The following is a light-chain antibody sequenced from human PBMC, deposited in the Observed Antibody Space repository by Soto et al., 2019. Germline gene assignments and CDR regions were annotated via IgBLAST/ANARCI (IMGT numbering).Light chain of an antibody. J-gene: IGKJ2*01. CDR2: AAS. CDR3: QQSYSTPYT. V-gene: IGKV1-39*01. CDR1: QSISNY. Sequence: DIPMTQSPSSLSASVGDRVTITCRASQSISNYLNWYQQKPGKVPSLLIYAASSLQSGVPSRFSGSGSGTDFTLTISSLQPEDFATYYCQQSYSTPYTFGQGTKLEIK.